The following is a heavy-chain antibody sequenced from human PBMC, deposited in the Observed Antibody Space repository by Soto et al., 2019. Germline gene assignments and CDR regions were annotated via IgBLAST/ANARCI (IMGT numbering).Heavy chain of an antibody. CDR1: GFTFSSYA. Sequence: LRLSCAASGFTFSSYAMSWVRQAPGKGLEWVSAISGSGGSTYYADSVKGRFTISRDNSKNTLYLQMNSLRAEDTAVYYCAKASPTRGYSYGLNWFDPWGQGTLVTVSS. V-gene: IGHV3-23*01. CDR2: ISGSGGST. D-gene: IGHD5-18*01. J-gene: IGHJ5*02. CDR3: AKASPTRGYSYGLNWFDP.